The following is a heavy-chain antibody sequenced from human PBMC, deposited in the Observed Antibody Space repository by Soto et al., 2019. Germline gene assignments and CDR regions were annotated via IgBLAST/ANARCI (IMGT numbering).Heavy chain of an antibody. V-gene: IGHV3-9*01. D-gene: IGHD1-1*01. CDR3: AKGTSRNYYYYYMDV. Sequence: GGSLRLSCAASGFTFDDYAMHWVRQAPGKGLEWVSGISWNSGSIGYADSVKGRFTISRDNAKNSLYLQMNSLRAEDTALYYCAKGTSRNYYYYYMDVWGKGTTVTVSS. CDR2: ISWNSGSI. J-gene: IGHJ6*03. CDR1: GFTFDDYA.